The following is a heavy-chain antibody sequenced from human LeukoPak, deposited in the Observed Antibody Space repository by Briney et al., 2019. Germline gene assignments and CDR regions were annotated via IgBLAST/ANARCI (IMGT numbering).Heavy chain of an antibody. V-gene: IGHV3-33*06. Sequence: GGSLRLSCAASGFTFSSYAMHWVRQAPGKGLEWVAVIWYDGSNKYYADSVKGRFTISRDNSKNTLYLQMNSLRAEDTAVYYCAKDTHYGDFHYFDYWGQGTLVTVSS. CDR2: IWYDGSNK. J-gene: IGHJ4*02. CDR1: GFTFSSYA. D-gene: IGHD4-17*01. CDR3: AKDTHYGDFHYFDY.